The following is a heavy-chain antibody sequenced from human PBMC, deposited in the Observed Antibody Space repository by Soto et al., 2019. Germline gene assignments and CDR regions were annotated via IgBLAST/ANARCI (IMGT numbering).Heavy chain of an antibody. CDR1: GYTFTNFG. V-gene: IGHV1-18*01. Sequence: ASVKVSCKASGYTFTNFGISWVRQAPGQGLEWMGWISAYNGNTNYAQNFQGRVTMTTDTSTSTAYMELRGLRSDDTAVYYCARGGTPIDYWAQGTLVPVSS. D-gene: IGHD3-16*01. J-gene: IGHJ4*02. CDR3: ARGGTPIDY. CDR2: ISAYNGNT.